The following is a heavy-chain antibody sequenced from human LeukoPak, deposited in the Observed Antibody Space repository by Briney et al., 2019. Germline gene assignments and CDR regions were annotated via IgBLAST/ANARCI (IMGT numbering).Heavy chain of an antibody. D-gene: IGHD1-26*01. Sequence: SETLSLTCTVSGDSISGYYWSWIRQPPGKGLEWIGYINYSGSTNYNPSLKSRVTISVDTSKNQFSLKLSSVTAADTAVYYCARDNGGSYYEYNWFDPWGQGTLVTVSS. CDR1: GDSISGYY. CDR2: INYSGST. CDR3: ARDNGGSYYEYNWFDP. J-gene: IGHJ5*02. V-gene: IGHV4-59*01.